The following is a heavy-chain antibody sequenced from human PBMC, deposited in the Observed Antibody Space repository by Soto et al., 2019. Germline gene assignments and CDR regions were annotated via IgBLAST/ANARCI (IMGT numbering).Heavy chain of an antibody. CDR2: INSDGSST. CDR3: TKVISTVGGDFDS. V-gene: IGHV3-74*01. Sequence: EVQLVESGGGLVQPGGSLRLSCAASGFTFGNYWMHWVRQAPGKGRVWVAGINSDGSSTSYADSVKGRFTISRDNAKNTLYLQMNSLRAEDTAMYYCTKVISTVGGDFDSWGQGALVTVSS. D-gene: IGHD3-16*01. J-gene: IGHJ4*02. CDR1: GFTFGNYW.